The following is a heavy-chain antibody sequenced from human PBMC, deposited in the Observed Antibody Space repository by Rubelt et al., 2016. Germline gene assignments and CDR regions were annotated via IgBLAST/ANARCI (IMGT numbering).Heavy chain of an antibody. CDR2: IRASGGST. CDR3: AKDLPSPYTYGDYFYYGMDV. D-gene: IGHD5-18*01. J-gene: IGHJ6*02. V-gene: IGHV3-23*01. Sequence: VRQAPGKGLEWVSSIRASGGSTYYAESVEGRFTISRDNSKNTLYLQVSSLRAEDTAVYYCAKDLPSPYTYGDYFYYGMDVWGQGTTVTVSS.